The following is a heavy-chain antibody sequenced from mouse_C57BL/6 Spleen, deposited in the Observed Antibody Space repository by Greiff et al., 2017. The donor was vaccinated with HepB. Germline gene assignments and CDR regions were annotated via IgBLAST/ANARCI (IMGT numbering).Heavy chain of an antibody. J-gene: IGHJ4*01. CDR3: ARVTGTRYAMDY. D-gene: IGHD4-1*01. CDR1: GFTFSDYY. Sequence: DVKLVESEGGLVQPGSSMKLSCTASGFTFSDYYMAWVRQVPEKGLEWVANINYDGSSTYYLDSLKSRFIISRDNAKNILYLQMSSLKSEDTATYYCARVTGTRYAMDYWGQGTSVTVSS. V-gene: IGHV5-16*01. CDR2: INYDGSST.